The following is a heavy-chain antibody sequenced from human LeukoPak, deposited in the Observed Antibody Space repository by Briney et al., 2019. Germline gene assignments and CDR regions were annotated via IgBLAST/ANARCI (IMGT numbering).Heavy chain of an antibody. CDR2: ISSSGSTI. V-gene: IGHV3-48*03. J-gene: IGHJ4*02. CDR3: ARDFHWRLYDTSGYYLY. D-gene: IGHD3-22*01. CDR1: GFTFSSYE. Sequence: GGSLRLSCAASGFTFSSYEMNWVRQAPGKGLEWVSYISSSGSTIYYADSVKGRFTISRDNAKNSLYLQMNSLRAEDTAVYYCARDFHWRLYDTSGYYLYWGQGTLVTVSS.